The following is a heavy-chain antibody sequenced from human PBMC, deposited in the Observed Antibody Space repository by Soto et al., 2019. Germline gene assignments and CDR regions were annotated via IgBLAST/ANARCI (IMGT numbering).Heavy chain of an antibody. CDR3: ARRVSAHYDF. J-gene: IGHJ4*02. CDR2: LYSSGST. Sequence: QVQLQESGPGLVKPSETLSLTCTVSGASVSRYYVAWIRQSPGKGLEWIGFLYSSGSTTYNSSLKGRVTRSVETSNSQFSLRLSSVPAADTAVYYWARRVSAHYDFWGQGTRVTVSS. V-gene: IGHV4-59*02. D-gene: IGHD2-8*01. CDR1: GASVSRYY.